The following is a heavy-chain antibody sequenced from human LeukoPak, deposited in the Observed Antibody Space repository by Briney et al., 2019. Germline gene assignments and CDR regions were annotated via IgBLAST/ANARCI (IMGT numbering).Heavy chain of an antibody. D-gene: IGHD2-21*01. CDR3: AKERRDISRGEGY. V-gene: IGHV3-23*01. CDR1: GFTFSSYA. CDR2: ISGSGGRT. Sequence: PGGSLRLSCAASGFTFSSYAMSWVRQAPGKGLEWDSAISGSGGRTYYADSVKGRFTISRDNSKNTLYLQMNSLRTEDTAVYYCAKERRDISRGEGYWGQGTLVTVSS. J-gene: IGHJ4*02.